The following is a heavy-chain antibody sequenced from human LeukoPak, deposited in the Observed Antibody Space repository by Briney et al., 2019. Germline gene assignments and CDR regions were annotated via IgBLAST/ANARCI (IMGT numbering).Heavy chain of an antibody. CDR2: ISGYNGNT. CDR1: GYTFTSYG. J-gene: IGHJ5*02. D-gene: IGHD2-2*01. V-gene: IGHV1-18*01. Sequence: GASVKVSCKTSGYTFTSYGISWVRQAPGQGLEWMGWISGYNGNTNYAQKLQGRVTMTTDTSTSTAYMELRSLRSDDTAVYYCARRVNCSSASCYEGNWFDPWGQGTLVTVSS. CDR3: ARRVNCSSASCYEGNWFDP.